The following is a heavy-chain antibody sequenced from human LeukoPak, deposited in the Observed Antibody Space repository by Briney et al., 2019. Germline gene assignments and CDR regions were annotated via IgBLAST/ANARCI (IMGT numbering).Heavy chain of an antibody. CDR2: IVVGSGNT. J-gene: IGHJ5*02. Sequence: ASVKVSRKASGFTFTSSAMQWVRQARGQRLEWIGWIVVGSGNTNYAQKFQERVTITRDMSTSTAYMELSSLRSEDTAVYYCARDLDWFDPWGQGTLVTVSS. D-gene: IGHD3-16*01. CDR1: GFTFTSSA. V-gene: IGHV1-58*02. CDR3: ARDLDWFDP.